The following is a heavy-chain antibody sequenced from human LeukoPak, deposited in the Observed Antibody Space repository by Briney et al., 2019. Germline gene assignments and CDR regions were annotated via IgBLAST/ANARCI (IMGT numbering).Heavy chain of an antibody. D-gene: IGHD4-23*01. CDR2: VNQDGSEE. CDR3: AKAGGHDYGGNYRDY. Sequence: PGGSLRLSCAASGFTFDDYGMSWVRQAPGKGLEWVANVNQDGSEEYYVDSMKGRFTISRDNARNSLYLQMNSLRAEDTAVYYCAKAGGHDYGGNYRDYWGQGTLVTVSS. V-gene: IGHV3-7*01. CDR1: GFTFDDYG. J-gene: IGHJ4*02.